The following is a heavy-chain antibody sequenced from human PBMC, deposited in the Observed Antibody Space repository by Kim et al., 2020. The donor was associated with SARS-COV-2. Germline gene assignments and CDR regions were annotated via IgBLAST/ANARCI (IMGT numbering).Heavy chain of an antibody. CDR1: GFTFSSYC. CDR3: AKDLSIADYVAD. V-gene: IGHV3-33*06. CDR2: IWYDGSNK. D-gene: IGHD6-6*01. Sequence: GGSLRLSCAASGFTFSSYCMHWFRQAPGKGLEWVAVIWYDGSNKYYADSVKGRFTISRDNSKNTLYLQMNSLRAEDTAVYYCAKDLSIADYVADWGQGTLVTVSS. J-gene: IGHJ4*02.